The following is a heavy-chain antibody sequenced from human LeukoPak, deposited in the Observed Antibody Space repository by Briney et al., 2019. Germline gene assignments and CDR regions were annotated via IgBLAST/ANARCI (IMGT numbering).Heavy chain of an antibody. Sequence: GGSLRLSCAASGFTFDDYAMHWVRQAPGKGLEWVSGISWNSGSIVYADSVKGRFTISRDNAKNSLYLQMNSLRAEYTALYYCAKSSTVISLYYYYGMDVWGQGTTVTVSS. V-gene: IGHV3-9*01. CDR2: ISWNSGSI. CDR1: GFTFDDYA. D-gene: IGHD4-17*01. J-gene: IGHJ6*02. CDR3: AKSSTVISLYYYYGMDV.